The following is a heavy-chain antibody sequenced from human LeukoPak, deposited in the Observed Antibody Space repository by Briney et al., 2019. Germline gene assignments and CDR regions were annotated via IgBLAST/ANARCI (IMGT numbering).Heavy chain of an antibody. J-gene: IGHJ6*03. V-gene: IGHV3-20*04. D-gene: IGHD4-11*01. Sequence: PGGSLRLSCTASGFNFDDYGMSWARHVPGKGLEWVSSINCIGGSTGYADSVKGRFTISRDNAKNSLYLQMNSLRAEDTAVYYCTRVEETATTAAIIRKYSYYYYYMDVWGKGNTVTVSS. CDR2: INCIGGST. CDR3: TRVEETATTAAIIRKYSYYYYYMDV. CDR1: GFNFDDYG.